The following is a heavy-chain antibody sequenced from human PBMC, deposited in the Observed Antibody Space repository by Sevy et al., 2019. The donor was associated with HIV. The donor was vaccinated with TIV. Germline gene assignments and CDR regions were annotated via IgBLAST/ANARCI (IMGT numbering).Heavy chain of an antibody. D-gene: IGHD3-22*01. CDR3: ARQRASSGYFYFDS. Sequence: SETLSLTCTVSGGSISSGDYYWSWIRQPPGKGLEWIGYIFYSGSTYFHPSLKSRVTISLDTSKNQFSLRLSSVTAADTAVFYCARQRASSGYFYFDSWGQGTLVTVSS. J-gene: IGHJ4*02. CDR2: IFYSGST. V-gene: IGHV4-30-4*01. CDR1: GGSISSGDYY.